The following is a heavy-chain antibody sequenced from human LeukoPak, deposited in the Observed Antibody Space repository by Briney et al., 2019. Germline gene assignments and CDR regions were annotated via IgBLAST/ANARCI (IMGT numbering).Heavy chain of an antibody. Sequence: SQTLSLTCAISGDSVSNNIATWNWIRQSPSRGLEWLGRTYYRSRWGNDYAISVKSRITINPDTSKNQFSLQLNSVTPEDTAVYYCARRYSGSLRYFDYWGQGTLVAVSS. CDR3: ARRYSGSLRYFDY. D-gene: IGHD1-26*01. CDR1: GDSVSNNIAT. V-gene: IGHV6-1*01. CDR2: TYYRSRWGN. J-gene: IGHJ4*02.